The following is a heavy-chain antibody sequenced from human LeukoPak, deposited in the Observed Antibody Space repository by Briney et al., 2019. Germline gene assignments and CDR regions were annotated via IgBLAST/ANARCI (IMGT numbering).Heavy chain of an antibody. Sequence: GGSLRPSCSTSGFTFSRYAMSWVRQTPGKGMEWVSTFSGSGDSTYDADSVKGRFTISRDNCKHTLYLQMNSQRAEDPAVYYCARGSRRYYDFWSDQFDSWGQGTLVSVSS. V-gene: IGHV3-23*01. CDR3: ARGSRRYYDFWSDQFDS. D-gene: IGHD3-3*01. J-gene: IGHJ4*02. CDR2: FSGSGDST. CDR1: GFTFSRYA.